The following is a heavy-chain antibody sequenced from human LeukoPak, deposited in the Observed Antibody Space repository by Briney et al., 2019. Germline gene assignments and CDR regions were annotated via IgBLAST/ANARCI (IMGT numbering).Heavy chain of an antibody. D-gene: IGHD6-19*01. CDR3: ARRGWQWLSPLDY. CDR1: EFTFSSYS. CDR2: ISSSSSYI. Sequence: GGSLRLSCAASEFTFSSYSMNWVRQAPGKGLEWVSSISSSSSYIYYADSVKGRFTISRDNAKNSLYLQMNSLRAEDTAVYYCARRGWQWLSPLDYWGQGTLVTVSS. J-gene: IGHJ4*02. V-gene: IGHV3-21*01.